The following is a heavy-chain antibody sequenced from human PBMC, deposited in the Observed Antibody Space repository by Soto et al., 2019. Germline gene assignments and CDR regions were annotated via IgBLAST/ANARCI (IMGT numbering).Heavy chain of an antibody. CDR2: IHPHSGAT. CDR3: VREGVGPTYGLFDP. Sequence: QVQLVQSGAEVKKPGASVKVSCEATGYTFTGNYLHWVRQAPGQGLEWMGWIHPHSGATKYAQKFQGWGTMTRDTSITTAYLDLSSLKSNDTAVYYCVREGVGPTYGLFDPWGQGTLVTVSS. D-gene: IGHD3-10*01. V-gene: IGHV1-2*04. CDR1: GYTFTGNY. J-gene: IGHJ5*02.